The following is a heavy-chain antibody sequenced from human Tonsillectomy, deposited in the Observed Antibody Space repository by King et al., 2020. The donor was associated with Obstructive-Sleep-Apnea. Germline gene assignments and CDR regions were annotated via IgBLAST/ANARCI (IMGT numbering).Heavy chain of an antibody. J-gene: IGHJ2*01. V-gene: IGHV4-39*01. CDR3: GQSPGGGELLFQVYWYFDL. CDR1: GGSISSSSYY. Sequence: LQLQESGPGLVKPSETLSLTCTVSGGSISSSSYYWGWIRQPPGKGLEWIGSIYYSGSTYYNPSLKSRVTISVDTSKNQFSLKLSSVPAADTAVYYCGQSPGGGELLFQVYWYFDLWGRGTLVTVSS. CDR2: IYYSGST. D-gene: IGHD3-10*01.